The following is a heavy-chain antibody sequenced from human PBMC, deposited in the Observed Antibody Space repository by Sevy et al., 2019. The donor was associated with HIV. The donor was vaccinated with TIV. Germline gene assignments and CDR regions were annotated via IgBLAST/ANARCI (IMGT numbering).Heavy chain of an antibody. D-gene: IGHD1-26*01. Sequence: SETLSLTCTVSGGAISSGGYYWSRIRQHPGKGQEWIGYIYYSGSTYYNPSLKSRVTISVDTSKNQFSLKLSSVTAADTAVYYCARVGVGALTGRFDYWGQGTLVTVSS. CDR1: GGAISSGGYY. V-gene: IGHV4-31*03. CDR3: ARVGVGALTGRFDY. J-gene: IGHJ4*02. CDR2: IYYSGST.